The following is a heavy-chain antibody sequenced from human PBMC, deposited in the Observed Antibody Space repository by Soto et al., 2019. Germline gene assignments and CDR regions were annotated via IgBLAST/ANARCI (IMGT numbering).Heavy chain of an antibody. CDR3: AKDRIAVAGPPNRFDY. CDR2: ISGSGGST. V-gene: IGHV3-23*01. Sequence: GGSLRLSCAASGFTSSSYAMSWVRQAPGKGLEWVSGISGSGGSTYYTETVKGRFTISRDNSKNTLYLQMNSLRAEDTAVYYCAKDRIAVAGPPNRFDYWGQGTLVTVSS. D-gene: IGHD6-19*01. CDR1: GFTSSSYA. J-gene: IGHJ4*02.